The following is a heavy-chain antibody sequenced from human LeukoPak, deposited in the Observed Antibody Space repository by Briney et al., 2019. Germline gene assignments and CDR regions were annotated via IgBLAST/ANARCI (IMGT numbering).Heavy chain of an antibody. V-gene: IGHV4-39*01. Sequence: SETLSLTCTVSGGSISSGDYYWSWMRQPPGKGLEWIGIIYYSGITHYNPSLKSRVTILVDTSKNQFSLKLSSVTDADTAVYYCARVRRSLNWFDSWGQGTLVTVSS. CDR3: ARVRRSLNWFDS. CDR1: GGSISSGDYY. J-gene: IGHJ5*01. D-gene: IGHD3-3*01. CDR2: IYYSGIT.